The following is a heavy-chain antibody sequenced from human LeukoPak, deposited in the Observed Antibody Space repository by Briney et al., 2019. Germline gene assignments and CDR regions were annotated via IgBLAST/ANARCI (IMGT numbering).Heavy chain of an antibody. CDR2: INPNSGGT. CDR1: GGTISNYA. Sequence: ASVKVSCKASGGTISNYAISWVRQAPGQGLEWMGWINPNSGGTNYAQKFQGRVTMTRDTSISTAYMGLSRLRTDDTAVYYCAGNWFDPWGQGTLVTVSS. CDR3: AGNWFDP. V-gene: IGHV1-2*02. J-gene: IGHJ5*02.